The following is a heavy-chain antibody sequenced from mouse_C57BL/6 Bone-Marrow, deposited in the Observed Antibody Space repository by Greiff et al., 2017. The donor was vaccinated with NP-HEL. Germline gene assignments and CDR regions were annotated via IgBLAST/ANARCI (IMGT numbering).Heavy chain of an antibody. Sequence: QVQLQQPGAELVKPGASVKLSCKASGYTFTSYWMHWVKQRPGQGLEWIGMIHPNSGSTNYNEKFKSKATLTVDKSSSTAYMQLSSLTSEDSAVYYCAREGLRRQAWFAYWGQGTLVTVSA. CDR2: IHPNSGST. J-gene: IGHJ3*01. CDR3: AREGLRRQAWFAY. D-gene: IGHD2-4*01. CDR1: GYTFTSYW. V-gene: IGHV1-64*01.